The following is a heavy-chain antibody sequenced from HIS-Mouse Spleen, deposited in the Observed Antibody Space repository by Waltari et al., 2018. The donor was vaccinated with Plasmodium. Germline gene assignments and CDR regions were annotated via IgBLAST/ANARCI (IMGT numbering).Heavy chain of an antibody. Sequence: VQLQQCGAGLLKPSETLSLPCDVSGGSFSGYYWSWIRQPPGKGLEWIGEINHSGSTNYNPSLKSRVTISVDTSKNQFSLKLSSVTAADTAVYYCASSGSGSYYYWGQGTLVTVSS. CDR3: ASSGSGSYYY. V-gene: IGHV4-34*01. CDR2: INHSGST. J-gene: IGHJ4*02. D-gene: IGHD3-10*01. CDR1: GGSFSGYY.